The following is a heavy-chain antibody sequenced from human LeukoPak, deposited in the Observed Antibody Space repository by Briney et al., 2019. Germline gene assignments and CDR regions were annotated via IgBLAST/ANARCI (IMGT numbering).Heavy chain of an antibody. CDR1: GFTFGNYA. Sequence: PGGSLRLSCAASGFTFGNYAMNWVRQAPGKGLEWVSTISGNGAFTYYADSVQGRFTISRDNSKNTLSVQMNSLRAEDTAVYYCAKDYDSGGLRWVDFWGQGTLVSVSS. CDR3: AKDYDSGGLRWVDF. CDR2: ISGNGAFT. V-gene: IGHV3-23*01. J-gene: IGHJ4*02. D-gene: IGHD2-2*01.